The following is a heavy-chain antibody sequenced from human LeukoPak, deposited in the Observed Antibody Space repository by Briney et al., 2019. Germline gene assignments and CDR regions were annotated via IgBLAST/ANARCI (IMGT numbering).Heavy chain of an antibody. CDR3: ARGDCSGGSCYLFDY. J-gene: IGHJ4*02. V-gene: IGHV4-39*01. Sequence: PSETLSLTCTVSGGSISSSSYYWGWIRQTPGKGLEWIGSIYYSGSTYYNPSLKSRVTISVDTSKNQFSLKLSSVTAADTAVYYCARGDCSGGSCYLFDYWGQGALVTVSS. CDR2: IYYSGST. D-gene: IGHD2-15*01. CDR1: GGSISSSSYY.